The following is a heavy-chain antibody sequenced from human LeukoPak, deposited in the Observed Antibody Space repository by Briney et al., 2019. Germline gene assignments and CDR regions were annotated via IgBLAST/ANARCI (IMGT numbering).Heavy chain of an antibody. D-gene: IGHD2-2*01. CDR1: GGSISGNY. CDR3: AREYCSSTSCFHYNYYYYMDV. Sequence: SETLSLTCTVSGGSISGNYWSWIRQPAGKGLEWIGRIYTSGSTNYNPSLKSRVTMSVDTSKNQFSLKLGSVTAADTAVYYCAREYCSSTSCFHYNYYYYMDVWGKGTTVTVSS. J-gene: IGHJ6*03. CDR2: IYTSGST. V-gene: IGHV4-4*07.